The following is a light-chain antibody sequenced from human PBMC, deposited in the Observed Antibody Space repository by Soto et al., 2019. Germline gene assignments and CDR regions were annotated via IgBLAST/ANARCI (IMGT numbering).Light chain of an antibody. Sequence: QSALTQPPSASGSPGQSVTISCTGTSSDVGGYNYVSWHQQHPGKAPKLMIYEVNKRPSGVPDRFSGSKSGNTASLTVSGLQAEDEADYYCSSYGGSSNLVFGGGTKLTVL. CDR2: EVN. CDR1: SSDVGGYNY. CDR3: SSYGGSSNLV. J-gene: IGLJ2*01. V-gene: IGLV2-8*01.